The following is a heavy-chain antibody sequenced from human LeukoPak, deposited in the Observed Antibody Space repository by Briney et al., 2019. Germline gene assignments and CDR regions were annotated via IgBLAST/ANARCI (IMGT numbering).Heavy chain of an antibody. V-gene: IGHV3-15*01. Sequence: GGSLRLSCAPSGFILNTAWMSWVRQAPGKGLEWVGRIKSKSDGGTIEYPAPVKGRFTIPRDDSKNTLYLQMNSLKTEDTAVYYCVTEGYCSGGSCCYYWGQGTLVTVSS. CDR1: GFILNTAW. CDR2: IKSKSDGGTI. J-gene: IGHJ4*02. D-gene: IGHD2-15*01. CDR3: VTEGYCSGGSCCYY.